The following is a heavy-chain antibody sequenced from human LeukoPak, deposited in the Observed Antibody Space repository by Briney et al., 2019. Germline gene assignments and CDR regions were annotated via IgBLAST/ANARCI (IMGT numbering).Heavy chain of an antibody. Sequence: GGSLRLSCAASGFTFSSYSMNWVRQAPGKGLEWVSSISSSSSYIYYADSVEGRFTISRDNAKNSLYLQVNSLRAEDTAVYYCARALDRVGATSYFDYWGQGTLVTVSS. CDR2: ISSSSSYI. V-gene: IGHV3-21*01. CDR1: GFTFSSYS. CDR3: ARALDRVGATSYFDY. J-gene: IGHJ4*02. D-gene: IGHD1-26*01.